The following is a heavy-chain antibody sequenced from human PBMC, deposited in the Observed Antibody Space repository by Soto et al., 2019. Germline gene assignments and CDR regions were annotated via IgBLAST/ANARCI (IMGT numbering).Heavy chain of an antibody. CDR3: ALWFGELLSWFDP. J-gene: IGHJ5*02. Sequence: SETLSLTCTVSGGSISSGDYYWSWIRQPPGKGLEWIGYIYYSGSTYYNPSLKSRVTISVDTSKNQFSLKLRSVTAADTAVYYCALWFGELLSWFDPWGQGTLVTVSS. V-gene: IGHV4-30-4*01. CDR1: GGSISSGDYY. CDR2: IYYSGST. D-gene: IGHD3-10*01.